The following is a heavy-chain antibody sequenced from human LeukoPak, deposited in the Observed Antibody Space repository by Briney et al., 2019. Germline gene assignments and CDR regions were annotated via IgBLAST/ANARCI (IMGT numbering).Heavy chain of an antibody. V-gene: IGHV3-15*01. D-gene: IGHD3-16*02. CDR2: IKSKTDGGTT. Sequence: GGSLRLSCAASGFTFNSYGLHWVRQAPGKGLEWVGRIKSKTDGGTTDYAAPVKGRFTISRDDSKNTVYLQMNNLKNEDTGVYYCSTDNLDYDYVWGTYREVNYFDYWGQGTLVTVSS. CDR3: STDNLDYDYVWGTYREVNYFDY. CDR1: GFTFNSYG. J-gene: IGHJ4*02.